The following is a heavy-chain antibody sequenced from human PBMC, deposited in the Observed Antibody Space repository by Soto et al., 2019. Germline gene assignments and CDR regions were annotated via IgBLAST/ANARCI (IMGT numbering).Heavy chain of an antibody. CDR3: ARDRRYYYDSSGSFYGMDV. CDR1: GYTFTGYY. D-gene: IGHD3-22*01. J-gene: IGHJ6*02. V-gene: IGHV1-2*04. CDR2: INPNSGGT. Sequence: ASVKVSCKASGYTFTGYYMHWVRQAPGQGLEWMGWINPNSGGTNYAQKFQGWVTMTRDTSISTAYMELSRLRSDDTAVYYCARDRRYYYDSSGSFYGMDVWGQGTTVTVSS.